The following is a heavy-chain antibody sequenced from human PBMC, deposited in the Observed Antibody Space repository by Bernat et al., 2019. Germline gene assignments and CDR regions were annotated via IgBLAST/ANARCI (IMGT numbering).Heavy chain of an antibody. Sequence: EVQLLESGGGLVQPGGSLRLSCAASGFTFSSYAMSWVRQAPGKGLEWVSAISGSGGSTSYADSVKGRFTISRDNSKNTLYLQMNSLRAEDTAVYYCAKDLLVGAHLRSGMDVWGQGTTVTVSS. D-gene: IGHD1-26*01. CDR1: GFTFSSYA. J-gene: IGHJ6*02. CDR2: ISGSGGST. V-gene: IGHV3-23*01. CDR3: AKDLLVGAHLRSGMDV.